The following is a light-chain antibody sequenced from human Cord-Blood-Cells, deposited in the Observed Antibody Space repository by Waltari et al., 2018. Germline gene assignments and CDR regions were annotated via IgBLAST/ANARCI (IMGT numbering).Light chain of an antibody. J-gene: IGKJ2*01. V-gene: IGKV4-1*01. CDR2: WAS. CDR3: QQYYSTPYT. Sequence: DIVMTQSPDSLAVSLGERATINCKSSQSVLYSSNNKNYLAWYQQKPGQPPKLLIYWASTRESGVPDRFSGSGSGTEFTLTISSLQAEDVAVYYCQQYYSTPYTFGQGTKLKIK. CDR1: QSVLYSSNNKNY.